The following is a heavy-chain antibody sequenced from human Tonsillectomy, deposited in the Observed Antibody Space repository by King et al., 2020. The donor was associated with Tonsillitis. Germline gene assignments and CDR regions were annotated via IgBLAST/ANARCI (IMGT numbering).Heavy chain of an antibody. J-gene: IGHJ4*02. V-gene: IGHV3-30*18. CDR1: GFTFSSYG. D-gene: IGHD4-17*01. CDR3: AKEGTVANDFDY. Sequence: QLVQSGGGVVQPGRSLRLSCAASGFTFSSYGMHWVRQAPGKGLEWVAVISYDGSNEYYADSVKGRFTISRDNSKNTLYLQMNSLRAEDTAVYYCAKEGTVANDFDYWGQGTLVTVSS. CDR2: ISYDGSNE.